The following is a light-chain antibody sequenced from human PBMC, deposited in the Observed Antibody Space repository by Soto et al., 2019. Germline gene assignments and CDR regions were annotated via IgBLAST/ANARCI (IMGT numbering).Light chain of an antibody. CDR1: RYNIGSNY. Sequence: QPVLTQPPSASGTPGQRVTISCSGSRYNIGSNYVYWYQQLPGTAPKLLIYRDFQRPSGVPDRLSGSKSGTSASLAISGLRSEDEADYYCTAWDDSLSVVVFGGGTKVTVL. J-gene: IGLJ2*01. CDR3: TAWDDSLSVVV. CDR2: RDF. V-gene: IGLV1-47*01.